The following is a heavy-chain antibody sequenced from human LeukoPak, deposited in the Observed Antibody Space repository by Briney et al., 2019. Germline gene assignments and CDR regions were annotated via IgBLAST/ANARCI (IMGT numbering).Heavy chain of an antibody. Sequence: ASVKVSCKASGYTFISYDIIWVRQATGQGLEWMGWMNTNSGNTGQAQKFQGRVTMTRNTSISTAYMELSRLRSDDTAVYYCAKDLQWELPRGDALDIWGQGTMVTVSS. D-gene: IGHD1-26*01. V-gene: IGHV1-8*01. CDR3: AKDLQWELPRGDALDI. CDR1: GYTFISYD. CDR2: MNTNSGNT. J-gene: IGHJ3*02.